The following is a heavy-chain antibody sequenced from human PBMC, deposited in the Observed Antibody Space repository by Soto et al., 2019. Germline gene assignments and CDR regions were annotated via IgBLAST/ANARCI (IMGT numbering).Heavy chain of an antibody. Sequence: GGSLRLSCAASEFNFSGSAMHWVRQASGNGLEWVGRIRSKANNYATAYIASVKGRFTISRDDLKNTAYLQMSSLRTEDTAVYYCTTTPGMVVGSDSWGQGTLVTVSS. J-gene: IGHJ4*02. CDR2: IRSKANNYAT. CDR1: EFNFSGSA. D-gene: IGHD3-22*01. V-gene: IGHV3-73*01. CDR3: TTTPGMVVGSDS.